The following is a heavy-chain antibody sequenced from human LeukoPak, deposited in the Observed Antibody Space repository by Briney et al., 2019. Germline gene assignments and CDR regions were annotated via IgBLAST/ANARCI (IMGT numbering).Heavy chain of an antibody. CDR3: ARRGPQRYCSSTSCYADYYFDY. V-gene: IGHV5-10-1*01. D-gene: IGHD2-2*01. CDR2: IDPSDSYT. CDR1: GYSFTSYW. J-gene: IGHJ4*02. Sequence: GESLKISCKGSGYSFTSYWISWVRQMPGKGLEWMGRIDPSDSYTNYSPSFQGHVTISADKSISTAYLQWSSLKASDTAMYYCARRGPQRYCSSTSCYADYYFDYWGQGTLVTVSS.